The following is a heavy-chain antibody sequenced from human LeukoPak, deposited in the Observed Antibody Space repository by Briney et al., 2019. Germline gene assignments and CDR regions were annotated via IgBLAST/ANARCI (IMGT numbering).Heavy chain of an antibody. CDR3: AQVQGAFDN. CDR2: IHYDGSYK. J-gene: IGHJ3*02. Sequence: GGSLRLSCAASGFTFNDYGMNWVRQAPGKGLEWVAFIHYDGSYKYYADSVKGRFTISRDNSKQTLFLQMDNLTTEDTAVYYCAQVQGAFDNWGQGTMVTVSS. CDR1: GFTFNDYG. V-gene: IGHV3-30*02.